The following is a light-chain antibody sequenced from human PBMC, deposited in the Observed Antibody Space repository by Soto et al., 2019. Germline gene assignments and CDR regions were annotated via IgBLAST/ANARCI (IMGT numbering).Light chain of an antibody. J-gene: IGLJ3*02. V-gene: IGLV2-23*02. CDR1: SSDVGLYNL. CDR2: EVN. Sequence: QSVLTQPASVSGSPGQSITISCTGTSSDVGLYNLVSWYQQLPGKAPKLIIYEVNERPSGISDRFSGSKSGNTASLTISGLQDEVVADYYCCSYVGSSILMFGGGTKVTVL. CDR3: CSYVGSSILM.